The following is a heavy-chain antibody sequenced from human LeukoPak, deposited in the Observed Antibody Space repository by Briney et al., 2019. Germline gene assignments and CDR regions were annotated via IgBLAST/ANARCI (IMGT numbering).Heavy chain of an antibody. CDR1: GYTLIELS. CDR3: ARGGVAYYYFDY. J-gene: IGHJ4*02. CDR2: LDPEDGEP. V-gene: IGHV1-24*01. Sequence: ASVKVSCKVSGYTLIELSLHWVRQAPGKGLDWMGGLDPEDGEPMYAQKFQGRVTMTSDTSTSTAYMELRSLRSDDTAVYYCARGGVAYYYFDYWGQGTLVTVSS. D-gene: IGHD2-21*01.